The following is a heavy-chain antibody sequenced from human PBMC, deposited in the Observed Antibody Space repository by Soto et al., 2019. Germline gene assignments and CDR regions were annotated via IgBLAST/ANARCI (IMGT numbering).Heavy chain of an antibody. CDR2: INPILSMS. CDR1: GDTFTFYS. J-gene: IGHJ4*02. D-gene: IGHD3-10*01. V-gene: IGHV1-69*02. CDR3: ASSYGSGYRAFDY. Sequence: QVQLVQSGAEVKRPGSSVKVSCKASGDTFTFYSINWVRQAPGLGLEWMGRINPILSMSNYAQRFQGRVTXTXDXXTSTDYMELSSLRSEDTAIYYCASSYGSGYRAFDYWGQGALVTVSS.